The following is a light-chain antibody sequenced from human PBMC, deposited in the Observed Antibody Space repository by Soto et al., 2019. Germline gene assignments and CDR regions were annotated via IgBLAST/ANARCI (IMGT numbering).Light chain of an antibody. CDR1: QSVSSY. V-gene: IGKV3-11*01. J-gene: IGKJ2*01. CDR3: QQRSSWPRYT. CDR2: DAS. Sequence: IVLTQSPATLSLSPGERATLSCRASQSVSSYLAWYQQQPGQAPRLLIYDASNRATGIPARFSGSGSGTDFTLTIGSPEPEDFAVYYCQQRSSWPRYTFGQGTKLEIK.